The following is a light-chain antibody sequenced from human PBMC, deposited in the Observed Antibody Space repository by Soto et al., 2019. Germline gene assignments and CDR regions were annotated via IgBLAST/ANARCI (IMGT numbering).Light chain of an antibody. V-gene: IGLV2-8*01. CDR2: EVS. CDR1: SSDVGGYNY. Sequence: SVLSQPPSASGSPGQSVTISCTGTSSDVGGYNYVSWYQQHPGKAPKLMIYEVSKRPSGVPDRFSGSKSGNTASLTVSGLQAEDDSDYYCSSYAGSNNVVFGGGTKVTVL. J-gene: IGLJ2*01. CDR3: SSYAGSNNVV.